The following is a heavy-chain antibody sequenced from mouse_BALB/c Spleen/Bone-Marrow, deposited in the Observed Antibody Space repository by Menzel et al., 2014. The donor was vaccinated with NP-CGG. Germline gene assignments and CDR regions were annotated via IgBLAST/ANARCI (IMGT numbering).Heavy chain of an antibody. CDR1: GYAFSSYW. D-gene: IGHD2-14*01. CDR2: IYPGDGDT. CDR3: ARWYRDPHFAMDY. V-gene: IGHV1-80*01. Sequence: VMLVVSGAELVRPGSSVKISCKASGYAFSSYWMNWVKQRPGQGLEWIGQIYPGDGDTNYNGNFKDKATLTVDRSSSTAFMQLSSLTSEDSAVYFCARWYRDPHFAMDYWGPGTSVTVSS. J-gene: IGHJ4*01.